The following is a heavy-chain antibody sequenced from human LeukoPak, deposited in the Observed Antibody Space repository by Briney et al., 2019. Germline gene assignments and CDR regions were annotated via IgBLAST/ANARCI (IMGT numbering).Heavy chain of an antibody. J-gene: IGHJ4*02. V-gene: IGHV3-23*01. Sequence: GGSLRLSCAASGFTFSSYAMSWVRQAPGKGLEWVSAISGSGGSTYYADSVKGRFTISRDNSKNTLYLQMNSLRAEDTAVYCCAKDKVRLITFGGVIVDYWGQGTLVTVSS. CDR2: ISGSGGST. CDR1: GFTFSSYA. D-gene: IGHD3-16*02. CDR3: AKDKVRLITFGGVIVDY.